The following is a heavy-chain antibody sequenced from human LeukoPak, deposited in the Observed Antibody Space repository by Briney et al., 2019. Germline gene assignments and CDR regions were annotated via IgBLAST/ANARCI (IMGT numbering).Heavy chain of an antibody. CDR2: MSDRGSST. Sequence: GGSLRLSCAASGFAFSIYAMSWVRQAPGKGLDWVSTMSDRGSSTYYADSVKGRFTISRVNSESTLYLQIHSLRAEDTAVYYCAKDKGSGWSGLDYWGQGTLVTVSS. V-gene: IGHV3-23*01. CDR1: GFAFSIYA. D-gene: IGHD6-19*01. CDR3: AKDKGSGWSGLDY. J-gene: IGHJ4*02.